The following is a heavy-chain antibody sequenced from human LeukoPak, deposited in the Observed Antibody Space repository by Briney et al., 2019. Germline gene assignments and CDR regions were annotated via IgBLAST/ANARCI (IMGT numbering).Heavy chain of an antibody. CDR1: GFTFGDYA. J-gene: IGHJ4*02. V-gene: IGHV3-49*04. CDR3: TRPYYDSSGYYYVDDY. Sequence: PGRSLRLSCTASGFTFGDYAMSWVRQAPGKGLEWVGFIRSKAYGGTTEYAASVKGRFTISRDDSKSIAYLQMNSLKTEDTVVYYCTRPYYDSSGYYYVDDYWGQGTLVTVSS. D-gene: IGHD3-22*01. CDR2: IRSKAYGGTT.